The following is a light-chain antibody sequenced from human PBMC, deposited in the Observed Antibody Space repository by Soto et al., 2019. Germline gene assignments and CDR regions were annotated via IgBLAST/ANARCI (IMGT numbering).Light chain of an antibody. CDR2: AAS. Sequence: DIQLTQSPSFLSASVGDRVTITCRASQGISSYLAWYQQKPGKAPKLLIYAASTLQSGVPSRFSSSGSGKEFTLTISSLQPEDFATYYCQHLNSYPLTFGGGTKVEIK. J-gene: IGKJ4*01. V-gene: IGKV1-9*01. CDR1: QGISSY. CDR3: QHLNSYPLT.